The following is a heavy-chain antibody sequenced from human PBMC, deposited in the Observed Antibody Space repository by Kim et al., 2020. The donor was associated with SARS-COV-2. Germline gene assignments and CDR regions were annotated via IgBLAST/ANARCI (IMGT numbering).Heavy chain of an antibody. D-gene: IGHD3-3*01. CDR2: IYSGGSST. V-gene: IGHV3-23*03. Sequence: GGSLRLSCAASGFTFSSYAMSWVRQAPGKGLEWVSVIYSGGSSTYYADSVKGRFTISRDNSKNTLYLQMNSLRAEDTAVYYCLFFAAYYYGMDVWGQGTTVTVSS. CDR1: GFTFSSYA. CDR3: LFFAAYYYGMDV. J-gene: IGHJ6*02.